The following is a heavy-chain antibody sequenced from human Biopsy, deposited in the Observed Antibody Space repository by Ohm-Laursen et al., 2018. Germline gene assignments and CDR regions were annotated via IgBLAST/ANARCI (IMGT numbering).Heavy chain of an antibody. D-gene: IGHD6-19*01. CDR2: FAPENGRI. CDR1: GYSLTELS. CDR3: AAGTRYSSGWYNAVDF. J-gene: IGHJ4*02. Sequence: ASVKVSCKVSGYSLTELSMHWVRQAPGQGLEWMGGFAPENGRIVYSQKFQGRVTMTEDTSTSTAYMEVWRPRSEDSAVYYCAAGTRYSSGWYNAVDFWGQGTLVTVSS. V-gene: IGHV1-24*01.